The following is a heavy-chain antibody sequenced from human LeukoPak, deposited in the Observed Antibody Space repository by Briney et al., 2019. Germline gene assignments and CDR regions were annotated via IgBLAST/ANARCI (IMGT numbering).Heavy chain of an antibody. V-gene: IGHV3-15*01. CDR1: GFTFTKAW. J-gene: IGHJ4*02. D-gene: IGHD4-23*01. Sequence: GGSLRLSCAASGFTFTKAWMSWVRQAPGKGLEWVGRIKSRTDGGTTNYAAPVKGRFTISRDDSENTLYLQMDSLKIEDTAVYSCATGGNFFPNWGQGVLVTVSP. CDR2: IKSRTDGGTT. CDR3: ATGGNFFPN.